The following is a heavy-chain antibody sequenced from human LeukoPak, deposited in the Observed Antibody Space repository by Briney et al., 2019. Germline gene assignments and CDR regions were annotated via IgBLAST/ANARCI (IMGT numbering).Heavy chain of an antibody. CDR1: GLPIGDFA. J-gene: IGHJ4*02. Sequence: GGSLRLSCVASGLPIGDFAMHWVRQAPGQGLEWVSLISGDGVSTFFADSVKGRFSISRDNSKNSLFLEMSSLRTEDTAMYYCARESGKFDYWGQGTLDAVSS. CDR3: ARESGKFDY. V-gene: IGHV3-43*02. CDR2: ISGDGVST.